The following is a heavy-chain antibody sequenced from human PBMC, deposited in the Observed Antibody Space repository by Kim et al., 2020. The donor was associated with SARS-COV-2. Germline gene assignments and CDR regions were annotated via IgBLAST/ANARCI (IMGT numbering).Heavy chain of an antibody. CDR2: IGTTGDT. J-gene: IGHJ4*02. D-gene: IGHD3-10*01. Sequence: GGSLRLSCAASGFTFSSYDMHWVRQASGKGLEWVSVIGTTGDTYYPGSVKGRFTISRENAKNSLYLQMDSLRAGDTAVYYCARAAGYFGSEIDYWGQGTLVTVSS. V-gene: IGHV3-13*04. CDR1: GFTFSSYD. CDR3: ARAAGYFGSEIDY.